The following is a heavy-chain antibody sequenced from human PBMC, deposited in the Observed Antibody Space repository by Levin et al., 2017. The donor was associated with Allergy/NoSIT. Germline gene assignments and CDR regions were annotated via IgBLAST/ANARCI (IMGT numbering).Heavy chain of an antibody. D-gene: IGHD3-10*01. CDR1: GGSVSSGSYY. CDR2: IYYSGST. Sequence: SETLSLTCTVSGGSVSSGSYYWSWIRQPPGKGLEWIGYIYYSGSTNYNPSLKSRVTISVDTSKNQFSLKLSSVTAADTAVYYCARARRAYYYGSGTHRKAGAPSEFDYWGQGTLVTVSS. V-gene: IGHV4-61*01. J-gene: IGHJ4*02. CDR3: ARARRAYYYGSGTHRKAGAPSEFDY.